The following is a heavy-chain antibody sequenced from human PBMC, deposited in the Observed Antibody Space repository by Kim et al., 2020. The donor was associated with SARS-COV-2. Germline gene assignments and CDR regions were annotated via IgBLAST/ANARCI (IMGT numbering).Heavy chain of an antibody. J-gene: IGHJ5*02. CDR2: ISFDGSNK. D-gene: IGHD3-16*01. V-gene: IGHV3-30-3*01. CDR1: GFTFNIYA. Sequence: GGSLRLSCAASGFTFNIYAINWVRQAPGKGLEWVAVISFDGSNKYYADSVKGRFTISRDNSKNTVYLQMDSLRAEDTAVYYCARGFGVNYLNWSDPWGRG. CDR3: ARGFGVNYLNWSDP.